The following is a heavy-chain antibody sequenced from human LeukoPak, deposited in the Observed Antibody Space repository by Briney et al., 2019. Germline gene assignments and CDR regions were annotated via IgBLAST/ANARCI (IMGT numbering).Heavy chain of an antibody. CDR1: GYTFTSYD. CDR2: MNPNSGNT. Sequence: ASVKVSCKASGYTFTSYDINWVRQATGQGLEWMGWMNPNSGNTGYAQKFQGRVTVTRNTSISTAYMELSSLRSEDTAVYYCARAHCSGGSCYYYYYGMDVWGQGTTVTVSS. V-gene: IGHV1-8*01. CDR3: ARAHCSGGSCYYYYYGMDV. J-gene: IGHJ6*02. D-gene: IGHD2-15*01.